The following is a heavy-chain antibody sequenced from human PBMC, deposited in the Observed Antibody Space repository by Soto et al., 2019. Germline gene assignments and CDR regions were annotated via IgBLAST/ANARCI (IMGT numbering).Heavy chain of an antibody. CDR1: GFTFSYYG. CDR3: ARGVDYGDYAIDY. J-gene: IGHJ4*02. Sequence: QVQLVESGGGVVQPGRSLRRSCAASGFTFSYYGMHWVRQAPGKGLEWVAVIWYDGSNIYYADSVNGRFTSSRDNSRTTMFLEMNSLRAEDTAVYYCARGVDYGDYAIDYWGQGTLVTVSS. V-gene: IGHV3-33*01. CDR2: IWYDGSNI. D-gene: IGHD4-17*01.